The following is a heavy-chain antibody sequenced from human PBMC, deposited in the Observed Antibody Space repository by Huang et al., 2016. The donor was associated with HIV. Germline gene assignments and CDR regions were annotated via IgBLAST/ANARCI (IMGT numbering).Heavy chain of an antibody. J-gene: IGHJ4*02. CDR2: ISKTSGAT. V-gene: IGHV3-48*01. CDR1: GYTFSTYR. Sequence: EVQLVESGGGLAQPGGSLRLSCVASGYTFSTYRMNWVRQAPGKGMEVVSYISKTSGATSYAESVKGRFTVSRDNVKNSLYLQMNRLRVEDTAMYYCVRDSSSGLQLRYWGQGALVIVS. D-gene: IGHD3-22*01. CDR3: VRDSSSGLQLRY.